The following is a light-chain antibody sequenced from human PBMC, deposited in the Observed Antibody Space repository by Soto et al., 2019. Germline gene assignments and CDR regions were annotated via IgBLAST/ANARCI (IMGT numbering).Light chain of an antibody. V-gene: IGKV3-15*01. CDR1: QSLGTS. J-gene: IGKJ1*01. CDR2: AAS. CDR3: QQYNNWPRT. Sequence: VVMTQSPATLSVSPGERVVLSCRASQSLGTSLAWFQQKPGQAPRLLIYAASTRATGLPARFSGSASGSDFTLTISSLQSDDSAIYYCQQYNNWPRTFGQGTKVDI.